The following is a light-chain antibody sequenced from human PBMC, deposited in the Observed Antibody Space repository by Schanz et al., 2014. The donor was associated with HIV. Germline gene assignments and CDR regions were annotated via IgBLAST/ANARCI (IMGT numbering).Light chain of an antibody. CDR2: DTF. V-gene: IGKV3-20*01. Sequence: EIVLTQSPGTLSLSPGEAATLSCRASQRIRTRSLAWYQQRSGQPPRLLIYDTFRRATGVPDRFSGSGSGTDFTLTINSLEPEDFTIYYCQQYEDSPGYTFGQGTKLEIK. J-gene: IGKJ2*01. CDR3: QQYEDSPGYT. CDR1: QRIRTRS.